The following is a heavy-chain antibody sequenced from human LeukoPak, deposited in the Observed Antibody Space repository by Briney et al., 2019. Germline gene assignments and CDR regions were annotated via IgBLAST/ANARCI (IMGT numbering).Heavy chain of an antibody. Sequence: GGSLRLSCAASGFTFSSYGMHWVRQAPGKGLEWVAVISYDGSNKYYADSVKGRFTISRDNSKNTLYLQMNSLRAEDTAVYYCARGYYDSSGYWYFDYWGQGTLVTVSS. CDR2: ISYDGSNK. D-gene: IGHD3-22*01. V-gene: IGHV3-30*03. J-gene: IGHJ4*02. CDR3: ARGYYDSSGYWYFDY. CDR1: GFTFSSYG.